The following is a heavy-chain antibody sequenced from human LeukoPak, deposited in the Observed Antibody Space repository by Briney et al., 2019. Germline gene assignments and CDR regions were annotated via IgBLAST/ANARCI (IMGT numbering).Heavy chain of an antibody. CDR3: ARDLYDSSGYYYEDYYYYGMDV. CDR1: GFTFSSYA. J-gene: IGHJ6*02. D-gene: IGHD3-22*01. CDR2: ISYDGSNK. V-gene: IGHV3-30*04. Sequence: GGSPRLSCAASGFTFSSYAMHWVRQAPGKGLEWVAVISYDGSNKYYADSVKGRFTISRDNSKNTLYLQMNSLRAEDTAVYYCARDLYDSSGYYYEDYYYYGMDVWGQGTTVTVSS.